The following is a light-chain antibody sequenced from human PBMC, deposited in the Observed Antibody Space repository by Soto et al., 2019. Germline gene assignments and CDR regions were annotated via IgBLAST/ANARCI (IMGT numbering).Light chain of an antibody. CDR3: QQSKSHPPT. J-gene: IGKJ2*01. CDR2: GAS. Sequence: DVQMTQSPSSLSASVGDSVTITCRASQDIKSDLAWYQQRPGEAPKSLIFGASNLSDGVPSKFSGSGSGSEFTLTISSLQPEDSATYFCQQSKSHPPTFGRGTKVEI. V-gene: IGKV1-16*02. CDR1: QDIKSD.